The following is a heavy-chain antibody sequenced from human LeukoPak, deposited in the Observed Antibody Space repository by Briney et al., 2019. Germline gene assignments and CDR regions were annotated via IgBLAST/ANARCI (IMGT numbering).Heavy chain of an antibody. V-gene: IGHV3-23*01. D-gene: IGHD3-10*01. Sequence: GGSLRLSCVASGFTFSNYGMTWVRQAQGKGLEWVSAISVSGGFTYFTDSVEGRFTMSRDDSKNTLFLQMNSLRAEDTAVYYCAKAPYRSGSYYNDYWGQGTLVTVSS. J-gene: IGHJ4*02. CDR2: ISVSGGFT. CDR3: AKAPYRSGSYYNDY. CDR1: GFTFSNYG.